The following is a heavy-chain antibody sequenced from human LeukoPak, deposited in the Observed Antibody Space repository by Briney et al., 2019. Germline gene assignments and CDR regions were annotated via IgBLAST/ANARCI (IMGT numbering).Heavy chain of an antibody. CDR2: INPSGGST. CDR3: ARAHPYPSGSRPGAVAFDI. CDR1: GYTFTSYY. V-gene: IGHV1-46*01. Sequence: ASVKVSCKASGYTFTSYYMHWVRQAPGQGLEWMGIINPSGGSTSYAQKFQGRVTMTRDTSTSTVYMELSSLRSEDTAVYYCARAHPYPSGSRPGAVAFDIWGQGTMVTVSS. D-gene: IGHD1-26*01. J-gene: IGHJ3*02.